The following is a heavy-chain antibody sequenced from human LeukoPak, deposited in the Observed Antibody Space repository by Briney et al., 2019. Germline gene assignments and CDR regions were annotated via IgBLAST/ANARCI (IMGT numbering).Heavy chain of an antibody. CDR1: GYSFTSYW. CDR2: IYPGDSDT. CDR3: ARWGITIFGVVSYYFDY. Sequence: GESLKISCKGSGYSFTSYWIGWVRQMPGKGLEWMGIIYPGDSDTRYSPSFQGQVTISADKSISTAYLRWSSLKASDTAMYYCARWGITIFGVVSYYFDYWGQGTLVTVSS. V-gene: IGHV5-51*01. D-gene: IGHD3-3*01. J-gene: IGHJ4*02.